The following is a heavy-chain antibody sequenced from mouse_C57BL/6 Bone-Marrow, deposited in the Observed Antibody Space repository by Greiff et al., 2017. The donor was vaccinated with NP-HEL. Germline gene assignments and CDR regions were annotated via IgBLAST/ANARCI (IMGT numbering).Heavy chain of an antibody. CDR2: IYPRSGNT. Sequence: VKLQESGAELARPGASVKLSCKASGYTFTSYGISWVKQRTGQGLEWIGEIYPRSGNTYYNEKFKGKATLTADKSSSTAYMELRSLTSEDSAVYFCARRDYSNWFAYWGQGTLVTVSA. D-gene: IGHD2-5*01. V-gene: IGHV1-81*01. J-gene: IGHJ3*01. CDR1: GYTFTSYG. CDR3: ARRDYSNWFAY.